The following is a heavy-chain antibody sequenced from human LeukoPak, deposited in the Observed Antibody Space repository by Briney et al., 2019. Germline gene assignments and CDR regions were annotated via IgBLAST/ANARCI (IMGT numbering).Heavy chain of an antibody. J-gene: IGHJ4*02. CDR1: GGSISSYY. CDR3: AREGRDGPKDY. CDR2: IYYSGST. D-gene: IGHD5-24*01. V-gene: IGHV4-59*01. Sequence: SETLSLTCTVSGGSISSYYWSWIRQPPGKGQEWIGYIYYSGSTNYNPSLKSRVTISVDTSKNQFSLKLSSVTAADTAVYYCAREGRDGPKDYWGQGTLVTVSS.